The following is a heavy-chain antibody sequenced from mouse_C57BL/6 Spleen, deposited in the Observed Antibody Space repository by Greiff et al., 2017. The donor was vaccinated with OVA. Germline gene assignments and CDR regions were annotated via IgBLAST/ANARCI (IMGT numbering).Heavy chain of an antibody. V-gene: IGHV1-61*01. CDR3: AAYGNYGWFAY. CDR2: IYPSDSET. J-gene: IGHJ3*01. CDR1: GYTFTSYW. Sequence: QVQLKQPGAELVRPGSSVKLSCKASGYTFTSYWMDWVKQRPGQGLEWIGNIYPSDSETHYNQKFKDKATLTVDKSSSTAYMQLSSLTSEDSAVYCCAAYGNYGWFAYWGQGTLVTVSA. D-gene: IGHD2-1*01.